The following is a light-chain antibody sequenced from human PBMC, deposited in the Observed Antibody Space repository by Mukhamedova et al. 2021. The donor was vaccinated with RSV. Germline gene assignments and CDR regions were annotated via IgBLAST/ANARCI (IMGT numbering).Light chain of an antibody. V-gene: IGKV1-5*03. Sequence: WYQRRVHGKAPKLLIYEASSLQSGVSSRFSGSGYGTEFTLTINSLQAEEFATYYYQQFYTYSQTFGQGTKVEVK. J-gene: IGKJ1*01. CDR3: QQFYTYSQT. CDR2: EAS.